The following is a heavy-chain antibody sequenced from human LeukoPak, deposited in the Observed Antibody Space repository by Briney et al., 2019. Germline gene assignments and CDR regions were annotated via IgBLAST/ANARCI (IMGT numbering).Heavy chain of an antibody. Sequence: SETLSLTCSVSGGSISSYYWSWIRQAAGKGLEWIGRINASGSTRFNPSLKSRVTMSVDTSKNQFSLKLSSVTAADTAVYFCARGMAVAYDYNWFDPWGQGTLVTVSS. D-gene: IGHD5-12*01. CDR2: INASGST. CDR3: ARGMAVAYDYNWFDP. CDR1: GGSISSYY. V-gene: IGHV4-4*07. J-gene: IGHJ5*02.